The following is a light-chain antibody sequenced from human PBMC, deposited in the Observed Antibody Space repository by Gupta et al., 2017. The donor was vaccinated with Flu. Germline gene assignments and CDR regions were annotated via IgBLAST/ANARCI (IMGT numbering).Light chain of an antibody. V-gene: IGKV1-39*01. CDR2: AAS. Sequence: DIQMTQSPSSLSASVGDRVTITCRASEGVGNYLNWYQLTPGKPPKLLIHAASNLQSGVPSRFSGSRAGTDFTLTISSLQPEDFAIYYCQQSYITPRTFGPGTKVEIK. CDR3: QQSYITPRT. J-gene: IGKJ1*01. CDR1: EGVGNY.